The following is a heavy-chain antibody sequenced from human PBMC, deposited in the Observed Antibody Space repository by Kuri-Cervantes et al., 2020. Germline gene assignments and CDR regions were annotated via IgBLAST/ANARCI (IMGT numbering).Heavy chain of an antibody. CDR3: ARDQPLLAAATLDY. Sequence: GESLKISCAASGFTFSSYWMSWVRQAPGKGLEWVAVISYDGSNKYYADSVKGRFTISRDNSKNTLYLQMNSLRAEDTAVYYCARDQPLLAAATLDYWGQGTRVTVSS. V-gene: IGHV3-30-3*01. D-gene: IGHD6-13*01. CDR1: GFTFSSYW. CDR2: ISYDGSNK. J-gene: IGHJ4*02.